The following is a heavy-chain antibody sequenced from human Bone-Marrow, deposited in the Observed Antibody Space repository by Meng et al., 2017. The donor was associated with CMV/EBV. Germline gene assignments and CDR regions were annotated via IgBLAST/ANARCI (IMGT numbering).Heavy chain of an antibody. CDR2: ISYDGSNK. V-gene: IGHV3-30*04. CDR1: GFTFSSYA. D-gene: IGHD2-8*01. Sequence: GESLKISCAASGFTFSSYAMHWVRQAPGKGLEWVAVISYDGSNKYYADSVKGRFTISRDNAKNTLYLQMNSLRAEDTAVYYCARVDCIIDNNGVCYAGRNDGYYGMDVWGQGTTVTVSS. J-gene: IGHJ6*02. CDR3: ARVDCIIDNNGVCYAGRNDGYYGMDV.